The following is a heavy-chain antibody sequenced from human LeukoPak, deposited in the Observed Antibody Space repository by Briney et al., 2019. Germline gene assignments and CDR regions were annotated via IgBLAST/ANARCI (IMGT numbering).Heavy chain of an antibody. CDR3: ARVNLRGSNYNWFDP. CDR2: ITPVIETA. J-gene: IGHJ5*02. V-gene: IGHV1-69*08. CDR1: GGTFLSHI. D-gene: IGHD3-10*01. Sequence: GASVKVSCKTSGGTFLSHIFSWVRQAPGQGLEWIGKITPVIETAKYAQTFQGRVSIYTDKDTTTVYMDLSGLRPDDTADYYCARVNLRGSNYNWFDPWGQGTRVIVSS.